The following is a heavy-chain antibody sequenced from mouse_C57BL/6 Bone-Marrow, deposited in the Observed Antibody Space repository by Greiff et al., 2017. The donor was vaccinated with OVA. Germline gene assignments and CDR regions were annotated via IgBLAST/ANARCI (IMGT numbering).Heavy chain of an antibody. D-gene: IGHD2-1*01. CDR3: ARIYYGNSYWYFDV. CDR2: ISNGGGIT. CDR1: GFTFSDYY. V-gene: IGHV5-12*01. J-gene: IGHJ1*03. Sequence: EVKLMESGGGLVQPGGSLKLSCAASGFTFSDYYMYWVRQTPEKRLEWVTYISNGGGITYYPDTVKGRFTISRDNAKNTLYLQMSRLKSEDTAMYYCARIYYGNSYWYFDVWGTGTTVTVSS.